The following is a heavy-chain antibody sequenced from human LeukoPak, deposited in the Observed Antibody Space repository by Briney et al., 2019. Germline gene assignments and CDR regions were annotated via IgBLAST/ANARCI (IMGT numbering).Heavy chain of an antibody. J-gene: IGHJ3*02. V-gene: IGHV1-2*02. Sequence: ASVKVSCKASGYTFTGYYMHWVRQAPGQGLEWMGWINPNSGGTNYAQKFQDRVTMTRDTSISTAYMELSRLRSDDTAVYYCARGMIVVGNDAFDIWGQGTMVTVSS. CDR3: ARGMIVVGNDAFDI. CDR2: INPNSGGT. CDR1: GYTFTGYY. D-gene: IGHD3-22*01.